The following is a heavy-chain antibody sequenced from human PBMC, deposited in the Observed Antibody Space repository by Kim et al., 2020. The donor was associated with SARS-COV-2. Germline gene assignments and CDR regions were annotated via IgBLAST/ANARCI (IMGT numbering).Heavy chain of an antibody. D-gene: IGHD4-17*01. CDR3: ARGRYGDYGEAYYYYGMDV. CDR1: GDSVSSNSAA. V-gene: IGHV6-1*01. Sequence: SQTLSLTCAISGDSVSSNSAAWNWIRQSPSRGLEWLGRTYYRSKWYNDYAVSVKSRITINPDTSKNQFSLQLNSVTPEDTAVYYCARGRYGDYGEAYYYYGMDVWGQGTTVTVSS. CDR2: TYYRSKWYN. J-gene: IGHJ6*02.